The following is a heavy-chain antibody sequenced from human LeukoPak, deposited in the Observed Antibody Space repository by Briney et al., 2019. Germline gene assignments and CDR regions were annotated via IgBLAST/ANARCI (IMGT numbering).Heavy chain of an antibody. J-gene: IGHJ4*02. CDR3: AKDGGVFGVVGNSNYFDY. V-gene: IGHV3-9*01. D-gene: IGHD3-3*01. Sequence: GRSLRLSCAASGFTFDDYAMHWVRQAPGKGLGWVSGISWNSGSIGYADSVKGRFTISRDNAKNSLYLQMNSLRAEDTALYYCAKDGGVFGVVGNSNYFDYWGQGTLVTVSS. CDR1: GFTFDDYA. CDR2: ISWNSGSI.